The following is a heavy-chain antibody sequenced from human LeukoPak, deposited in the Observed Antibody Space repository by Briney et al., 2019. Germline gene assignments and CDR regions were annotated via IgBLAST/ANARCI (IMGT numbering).Heavy chain of an antibody. CDR1: GYTFTSYG. Sequence: GASVKVSCKASGYTFTSYGISWVRQAPGQGLEWMGWISAYNGNTNYAQKLQGRVTMTTDTSTSTAYMELRSLRSDDTAVDYCARGELTIAAAGAHYYYYMDVWGKGTTVTVSS. CDR3: ARGELTIAAAGAHYYYYMDV. J-gene: IGHJ6*03. CDR2: ISAYNGNT. D-gene: IGHD6-13*01. V-gene: IGHV1-18*01.